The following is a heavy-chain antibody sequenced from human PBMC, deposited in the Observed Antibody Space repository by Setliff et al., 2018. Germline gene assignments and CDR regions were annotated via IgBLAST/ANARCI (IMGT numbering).Heavy chain of an antibody. CDR3: ARRWNFGPYGSGIHDGFDM. Sequence: PSETLSLTCAVYDGSFSDYYWSWIRQPPGKGLEWIGEINHYGSTKYKSSLKSRVTISVDTSKNQFSLKLNSVTAADTAVYYCARRWNFGPYGSGIHDGFDMWGQGTMGTVS. J-gene: IGHJ3*02. V-gene: IGHV4-34*01. D-gene: IGHD3-10*01. CDR1: DGSFSDYY. CDR2: INHYGST.